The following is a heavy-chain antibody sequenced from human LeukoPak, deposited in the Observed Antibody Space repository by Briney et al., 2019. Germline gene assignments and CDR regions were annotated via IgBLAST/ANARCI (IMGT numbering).Heavy chain of an antibody. J-gene: IGHJ6*03. V-gene: IGHV1-3*01. CDR3: ARVKIAAISRDYYYYMDV. Sequence: GASVKVSCKASGYTFTSYAMHWVRQAPGQRLEWMGWINAGNGNTKYSQKFQGRVTITRDTSASTAYMELSSLRSEDTAVYYCARVKIAAISRDYYYYMDVWGKGTTVTVSS. CDR2: INAGNGNT. CDR1: GYTFTSYA. D-gene: IGHD6-25*01.